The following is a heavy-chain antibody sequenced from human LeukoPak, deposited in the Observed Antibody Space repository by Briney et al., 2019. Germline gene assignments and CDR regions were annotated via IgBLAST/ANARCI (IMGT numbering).Heavy chain of an antibody. CDR1: GGSFSGYY. V-gene: IGHV4-34*01. J-gene: IGHJ4*02. D-gene: IGHD5-18*01. Sequence: SETLSLTCAVYGGSFSGYYWSWIRQPPGNGLEWIGEINHSGSTNYNPSLKSRVTISVDTSKNQFSLKLSSVTAADTAVYYCAGRRGYSYGYLGYWGQGTLVTVSS. CDR2: INHSGST. CDR3: AGRRGYSYGYLGY.